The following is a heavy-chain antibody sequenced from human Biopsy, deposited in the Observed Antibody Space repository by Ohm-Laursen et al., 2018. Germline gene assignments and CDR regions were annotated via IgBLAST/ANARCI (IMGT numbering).Heavy chain of an antibody. CDR1: GFTFSSYG. CDR3: ARDRYYGSESYYSHYNMDV. V-gene: IGHV3-33*08. Sequence: SSLRLSCAASGFTFSSYGIHWVRQAPGKGLEWVAVIWYDGSNKYSADSVKGRFSISRDNSKNTVYLQMNSLRAADTAVYYCARDRYYGSESYYSHYNMDVWGQGTTASVSS. J-gene: IGHJ6*02. D-gene: IGHD3-10*01. CDR2: IWYDGSNK.